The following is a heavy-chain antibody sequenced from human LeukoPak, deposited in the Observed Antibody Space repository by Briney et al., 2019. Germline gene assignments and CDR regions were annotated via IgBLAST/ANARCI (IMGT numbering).Heavy chain of an antibody. J-gene: IGHJ5*02. CDR3: ARTIFDYSKWFDP. CDR1: GGSISSHY. CDR2: IYYSGST. D-gene: IGHD4-11*01. V-gene: IGHV4-59*11. Sequence: PSETLSLTCTDSGGSISSHYWSWIRQPPGKGLEWIGYIYYSGSTNYNPSLKSRVTISVDTSKNQFSLKLSSVTAADTAVYHCARTIFDYSKWFDPWGQGTLVTVSS.